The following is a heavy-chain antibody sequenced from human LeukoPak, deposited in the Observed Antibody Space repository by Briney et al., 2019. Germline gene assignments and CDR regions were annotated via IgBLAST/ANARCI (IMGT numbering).Heavy chain of an antibody. CDR3: AKDLTMVRGVADY. D-gene: IGHD3-10*01. CDR2: IRYDGSNK. V-gene: IGHV3-30*02. Sequence: GGSLRLSCAASGFTFCSYGMHWVRQAPGKGLEWVAFIRYDGSNKYYADSVKGRFTISRDNSKNTLYLQMNSLRAEDTAVYYCAKDLTMVRGVADYWGQGTLVTVSS. J-gene: IGHJ4*02. CDR1: GFTFCSYG.